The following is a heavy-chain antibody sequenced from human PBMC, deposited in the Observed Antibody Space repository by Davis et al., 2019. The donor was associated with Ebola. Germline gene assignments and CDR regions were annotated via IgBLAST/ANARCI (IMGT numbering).Heavy chain of an antibody. Sequence: GGSLRLSCAASGFTFSSYTLHWVRQAPGKGLEWVAVISYDGDNNYHADCVKGRFTISRDNSRNTLQLQMDSLRVEDTAIYYCAKDSSNVWFDVWGQGTMVTVSS. CDR3: AKDSSNVWFDV. V-gene: IGHV3-30*04. CDR2: ISYDGDNN. D-gene: IGHD2-2*01. CDR1: GFTFSSYT. J-gene: IGHJ3*01.